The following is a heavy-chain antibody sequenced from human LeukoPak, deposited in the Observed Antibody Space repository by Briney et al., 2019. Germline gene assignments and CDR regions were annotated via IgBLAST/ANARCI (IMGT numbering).Heavy chain of an antibody. CDR2: INPSGGST. Sequence: VSVKVSCKASGGTFNSYAISWVRQAPGQGLEWMGIINPSGGSTSYAQKFQGRVTMTRDTSTSTVYMELSSLRSEDTAVYYCARAHTVTAAGVDYWGQGTLVTVSS. CDR1: GGTFNSYA. J-gene: IGHJ4*02. D-gene: IGHD6-25*01. V-gene: IGHV1-46*02. CDR3: ARAHTVTAAGVDY.